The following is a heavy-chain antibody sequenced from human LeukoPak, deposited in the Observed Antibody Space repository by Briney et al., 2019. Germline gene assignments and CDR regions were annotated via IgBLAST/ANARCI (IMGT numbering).Heavy chain of an antibody. Sequence: ASVKLSCKASGYSFTSDGISWVRQAPGQGLEWMGWISAYNGNTTYAQKSQSRGTMISDKSTSTAYIELRSLRSDDTAVYYCAMDLGVLVAADYFYYWGQGTLVTVSS. D-gene: IGHD2-15*01. CDR1: GYSFTSDG. CDR3: AMDLGVLVAADYFYY. V-gene: IGHV1-18*04. J-gene: IGHJ4*02. CDR2: ISAYNGNT.